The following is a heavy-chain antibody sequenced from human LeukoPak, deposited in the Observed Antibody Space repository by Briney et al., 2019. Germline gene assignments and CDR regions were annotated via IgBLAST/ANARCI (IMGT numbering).Heavy chain of an antibody. D-gene: IGHD2-15*01. CDR1: GGSISSSSNY. CDR2: IYYSGSP. J-gene: IGHJ4*02. V-gene: IGHV4-39*01. CDR3: ARRRVVAATLDY. Sequence: SESLSLTCTVSGGSISSSSNYWGWVRPPPGSGMEWIGSIYYSGSPYYNPSLKSRVTISVDTSKNQFSLKLSSVTAADTAVYYCARRRVVAATLDYWGQGTLVTVSS.